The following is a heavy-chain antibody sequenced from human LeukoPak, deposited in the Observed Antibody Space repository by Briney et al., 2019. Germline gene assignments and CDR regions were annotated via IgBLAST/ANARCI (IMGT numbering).Heavy chain of an antibody. CDR3: ARRGNYIVRVDLITKALVC. Sequence: ASVKLSCNASAYSVTVYCIHWVRHAPGQGLEWMGWLNPNSGGTNYAQNFQGRVTMARDTSISAAYMELSRLRSDDTAVYFCARRGNYIVRVDLITKALVCWGKGTLVTVSS. J-gene: IGHJ4*02. CDR1: AYSVTVYC. D-gene: IGHD2-15*01. CDR2: LNPNSGGT. V-gene: IGHV1-2*02.